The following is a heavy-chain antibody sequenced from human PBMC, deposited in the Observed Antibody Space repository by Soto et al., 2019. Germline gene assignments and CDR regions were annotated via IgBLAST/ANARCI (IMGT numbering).Heavy chain of an antibody. Sequence: QITLKESGPTLVRPTQTLTLTCAFSGFSLSTSGVGVGWIRQPPGKALEWLAVIYWDDSKHYSPALRSRLTITKDTSKNQVALTMTNMDPMATGTYYCAHKGPEDWPLDYWGQGTLFTVSS. J-gene: IGHJ4*02. CDR3: AHKGPEDWPLDY. V-gene: IGHV2-5*02. D-gene: IGHD3-9*01. CDR2: IYWDDSK. CDR1: GFSLSTSGVG.